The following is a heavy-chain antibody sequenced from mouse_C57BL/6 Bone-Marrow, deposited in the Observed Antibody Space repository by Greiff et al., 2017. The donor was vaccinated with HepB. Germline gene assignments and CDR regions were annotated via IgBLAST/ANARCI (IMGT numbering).Heavy chain of an antibody. V-gene: IGHV14-4*01. CDR1: GFNIKDDY. CDR2: IDPENGDT. Sequence: EVQRVESGAELVRLGASVKLSCTASGFNIKDDYMHWVKQRPEQGLERIGWIDPENGDTEYASKFQGKATITADTSSNTAYLQLSSLTSEDTAVYYCTCMEETYWGQGTLVTVSA. CDR3: TCMEETY. J-gene: IGHJ3*01.